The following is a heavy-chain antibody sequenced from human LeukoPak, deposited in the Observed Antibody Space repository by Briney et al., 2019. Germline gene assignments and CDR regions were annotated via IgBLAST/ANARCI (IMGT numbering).Heavy chain of an antibody. V-gene: IGHV4-39*01. D-gene: IGHD2-15*01. J-gene: IGHJ5*01. Sequence: SETLSLTCTVSGDSISSTNNYWGWLRQPPGEGLEWIGSISYSGSTSYGYYDYYNPSLKSRVTISVDTSKNQFSLKLTSVTAADTAVYHCARRRGGYPFDSWGQGTLISVSS. CDR3: ARRRGGYPFDS. CDR1: GDSISSTNNY. CDR2: ISYSGST.